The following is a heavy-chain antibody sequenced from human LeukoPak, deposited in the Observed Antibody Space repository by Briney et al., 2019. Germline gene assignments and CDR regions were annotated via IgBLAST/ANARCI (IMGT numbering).Heavy chain of an antibody. J-gene: IGHJ4*02. Sequence: PGGSLRLSCAASGFTFSSYSMNWVRQAPGKGLEWVSSISSSSSYIYYADSVKGRFTISRDNAKNSLYLQMNSLRAEDTALYYCARDERYYDSSGYYSPFDYWGQGTLVTVSS. CDR1: GFTFSSYS. CDR3: ARDERYYDSSGYYSPFDY. CDR2: ISSSSSYI. D-gene: IGHD3-22*01. V-gene: IGHV3-21*04.